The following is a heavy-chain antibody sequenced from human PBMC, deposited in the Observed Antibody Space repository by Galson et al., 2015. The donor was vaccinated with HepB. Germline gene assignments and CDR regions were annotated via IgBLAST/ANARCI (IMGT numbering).Heavy chain of an antibody. V-gene: IGHV3-11*01. D-gene: IGHD2-15*01. CDR3: AKDTRELLGSGNFHY. Sequence: SLRLSCAASGVSLTEYYMSWIRQTPRKGLECVAYMSNTGRTIYYADSVQGRFTISRDDAKNSLYLQMSSLTGDDTAFYYCAKDTRELLGSGNFHYWGQGTLVTVSS. CDR2: MSNTGRTI. CDR1: GVSLTEYY. J-gene: IGHJ4*02.